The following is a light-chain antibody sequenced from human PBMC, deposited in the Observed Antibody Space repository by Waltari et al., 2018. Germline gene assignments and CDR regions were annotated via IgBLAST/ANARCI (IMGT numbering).Light chain of an antibody. J-gene: IGLJ2*01. CDR1: SSDVGGYNY. V-gene: IGLV2-11*01. CDR2: DVS. CDR3: CSYAGSYTFVV. Sequence: QSALPHPRSVPGSPGQSVTISSPGTSSDVGGYNYVSWYQQHPGKAPKLMIYDVSKRPSGVPDRFSGSKSGNTASLTISGLQAEDEADYYCCSYAGSYTFVVFGGGTKLTVL.